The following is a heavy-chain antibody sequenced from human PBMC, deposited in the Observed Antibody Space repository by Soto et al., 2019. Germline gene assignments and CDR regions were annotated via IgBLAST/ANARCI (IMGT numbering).Heavy chain of an antibody. Sequence: QGLLIQSGAEVRRPGATVKISCKASENTFTNFFFHWVRQAPGRSLEWLGMVNPTFGVTKYEQRFRGRLPMPGDTPISTVFLEVRGLTPNDTALYFCARVTYGDYNSMDSWGHGTLVTVSS. CDR3: ARVTYGDYNSMDS. D-gene: IGHD4-17*01. CDR1: ENTFTNFF. CDR2: VNPTFGVT. J-gene: IGHJ5*01. V-gene: IGHV1-46*01.